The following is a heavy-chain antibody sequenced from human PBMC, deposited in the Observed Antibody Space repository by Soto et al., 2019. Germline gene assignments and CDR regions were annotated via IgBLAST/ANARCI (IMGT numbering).Heavy chain of an antibody. D-gene: IGHD6-13*01. CDR1: GLTFSDHD. J-gene: IGHJ4*02. Sequence: QVQLVESGGGVVQPGRSLRLSCAASGLTFSDHDMHWVRQAPGKGLEWVAVIWNDGSIKYYIDSVKGRFTISRDNSKNTVYLQLENLRAEDTAVYYCARAGYSNTWRFDYWGQGALVTVSS. CDR3: ARAGYSNTWRFDY. V-gene: IGHV3-33*01. CDR2: IWNDGSIK.